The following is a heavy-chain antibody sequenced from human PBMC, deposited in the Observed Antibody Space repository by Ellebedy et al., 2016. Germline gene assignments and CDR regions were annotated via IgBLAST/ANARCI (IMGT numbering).Heavy chain of an antibody. CDR2: INGNGDTT. CDR3: AKGDQWLVPAHFDL. V-gene: IGHV3-23*01. Sequence: GGSLRLXXVGSGFSFSSYAMAWVRQAPGKGLEWVSIINGNGDTTHYVDSVRGRFTISRDNSRNTLYVQMNSLNVEDAAMYYCAKGDQWLVPAHFDLWGRGTLITVSS. CDR1: GFSFSSYA. D-gene: IGHD6-19*01. J-gene: IGHJ2*01.